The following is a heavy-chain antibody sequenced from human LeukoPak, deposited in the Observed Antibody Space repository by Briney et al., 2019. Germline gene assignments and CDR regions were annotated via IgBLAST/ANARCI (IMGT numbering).Heavy chain of an antibody. D-gene: IGHD4-11*01. J-gene: IGHJ6*02. Sequence: SETLSLTCTVSGGSISSYYWSWIRQPAGKGLEWIGRIYTSGSTNYNPSLKSRVTMSVDTSKNQFSLKLSSVTAADTAVYYRARIRADYHYYYYGMDVWGQGTTVTVSS. CDR1: GGSISSYY. CDR2: IYTSGST. V-gene: IGHV4-4*07. CDR3: ARIRADYHYYYYGMDV.